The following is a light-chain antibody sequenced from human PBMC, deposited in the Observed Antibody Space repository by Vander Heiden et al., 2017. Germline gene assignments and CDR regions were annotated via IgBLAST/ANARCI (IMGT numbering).Light chain of an antibody. CDR3: QQYGSSPPIT. CDR2: GAS. V-gene: IGKV3-20*01. J-gene: IGKJ5*01. Sequence: DIVLTQSPGTLSLSPGERATLSCRASQSVSSSYLAWYQQKPGQAPRLLIYGASNRATGIPDRFSGSGSGTDFTLTITRLEPEDFAVYYCQQYGSSPPITFGQGTRLDIK. CDR1: QSVSSSY.